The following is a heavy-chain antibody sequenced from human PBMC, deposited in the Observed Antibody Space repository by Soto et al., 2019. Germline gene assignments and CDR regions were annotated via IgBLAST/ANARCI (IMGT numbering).Heavy chain of an antibody. CDR1: GGSISSGGYY. J-gene: IGHJ5*02. CDR3: ARDNPYYYGSGSES. CDR2: IYYSGST. Sequence: TLSLTCTVSGGSISSGGYYWSWIRQHPGKGLEWIGYIYYSGSTYYNPSLKSRVTISVDTSKNQFSLKLSSVTAADTAVYYCARDNPYYYGSGSESWGQGTLVTVSS. V-gene: IGHV4-31*03. D-gene: IGHD3-10*01.